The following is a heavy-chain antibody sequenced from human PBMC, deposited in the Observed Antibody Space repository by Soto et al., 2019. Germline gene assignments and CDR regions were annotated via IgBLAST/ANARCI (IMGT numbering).Heavy chain of an antibody. V-gene: IGHV4-31*03. CDR2: IYYSGST. CDR3: ARGLASFWSGIDYGMDV. CDR1: GGSISSGGYY. D-gene: IGHD3-3*01. J-gene: IGHJ6*02. Sequence: SETLSLTCTVSGGSISSGGYYWSWIRQHPGKGLEWIGYIYYSGSTYYNPSLKSRVTISVDTSKNQFSLKLSSVTAADTAVYYCARGLASFWSGIDYGMDVWGQGTTVTVSS.